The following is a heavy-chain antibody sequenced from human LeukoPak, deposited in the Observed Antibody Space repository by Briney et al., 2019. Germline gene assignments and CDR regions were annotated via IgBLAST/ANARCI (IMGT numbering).Heavy chain of an antibody. V-gene: IGHV3-30*04. CDR1: GFTFSSYA. CDR2: ISYDGSNK. J-gene: IGHJ6*03. D-gene: IGHD2-15*01. Sequence: GGSLRLSCAASGFTFSSYAVHWVRQAPGKGLEWVAVISYDGSNKYYADSVKGRFTISRDNSKNTLYLQMNSLRAEDTAVYYCARDPPDATHYYYYYYMDVWGKGTTVTVSS. CDR3: ARDPPDATHYYYYYYMDV.